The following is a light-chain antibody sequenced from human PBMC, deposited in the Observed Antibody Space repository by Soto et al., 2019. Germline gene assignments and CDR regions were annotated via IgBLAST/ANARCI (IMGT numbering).Light chain of an antibody. Sequence: QSALTQPASVSGSPGQSITISCTGTSSDVGGYKYVSWYQQYPGKAPKLMIYDVSNRPSGVSNRFSGSKSGNTASLTISGLQTEDEADYYCSSYTSSSALVVFGGGTKVTVL. J-gene: IGLJ2*01. CDR2: DVS. CDR3: SSYTSSSALVV. CDR1: SSDVGGYKY. V-gene: IGLV2-14*01.